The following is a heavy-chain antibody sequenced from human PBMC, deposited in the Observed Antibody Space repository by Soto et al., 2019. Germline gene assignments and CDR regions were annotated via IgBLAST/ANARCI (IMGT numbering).Heavy chain of an antibody. D-gene: IGHD3-10*01. CDR3: ARGLPNYYGSGSYYRRNNWFDP. CDR2: INHSGST. Sequence: QVQLQQWGAGLLKPSETLSLTCAVYGGSFSGYYWSWIRQPPGKGLEWIGEINHSGSTNYNPSLKSRVTISVDTSKNQFSLKLSSVTAADTAVYYCARGLPNYYGSGSYYRRNNWFDPWGQGTLVTVSS. CDR1: GGSFSGYY. V-gene: IGHV4-34*01. J-gene: IGHJ5*02.